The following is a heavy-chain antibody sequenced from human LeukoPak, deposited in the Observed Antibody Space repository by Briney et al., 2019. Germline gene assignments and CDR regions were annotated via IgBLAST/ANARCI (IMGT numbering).Heavy chain of an antibody. CDR3: ARRLSYSDILTGHHYYSAMDV. Sequence: VGSLRLSCAASGFTVSSNYMSWVRQAPGKGLEWVSVIYSGGSTYYTDSLKVRFTISRDNSKNTLYLQMNSLRAEDTAVYYCARRLSYSDILTGHHYYSAMDVWGQGTTVTVSS. J-gene: IGHJ6*02. CDR1: GFTVSSNY. CDR2: IYSGGST. V-gene: IGHV3-66*04. D-gene: IGHD3-9*01.